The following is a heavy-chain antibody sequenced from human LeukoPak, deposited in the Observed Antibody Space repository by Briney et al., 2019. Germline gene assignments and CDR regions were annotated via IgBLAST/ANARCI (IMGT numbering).Heavy chain of an antibody. J-gene: IGHJ4*02. CDR1: GFSFSDHY. D-gene: IGHD2-2*01. CDR2: MSSSDNPI. V-gene: IGHV3-11*01. Sequence: GGSLRLSCAASGFSFSDHYMGWIRQAPGKGLEWVSYMSSSDNPIYYADSVKGRFTISRDNAKNSLYLQMNNLRAEDTAVYYCARDRVGSSTSCYDYWGQGTLVTVSS. CDR3: ARDRVGSSTSCYDY.